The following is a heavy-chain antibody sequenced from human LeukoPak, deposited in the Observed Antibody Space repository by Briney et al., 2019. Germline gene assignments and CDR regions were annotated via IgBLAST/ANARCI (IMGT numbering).Heavy chain of an antibody. D-gene: IGHD1-26*01. CDR2: IYYSGST. Sequence: PSETLSLTCTVSGGSISSYYWSWIRQPPGKGLEWIGYIYYSGSTNYNLSLKSRVTISVDTSKNQFSLKLSSVTAADTAVYYCARHKWELRYFDLWGRGTLVTVSS. V-gene: IGHV4-59*08. CDR1: GGSISSYY. J-gene: IGHJ2*01. CDR3: ARHKWELRYFDL.